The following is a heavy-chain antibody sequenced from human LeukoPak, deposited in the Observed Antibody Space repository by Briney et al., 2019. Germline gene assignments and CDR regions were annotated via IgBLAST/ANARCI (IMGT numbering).Heavy chain of an antibody. D-gene: IGHD3-3*01. CDR1: GYRFTSYW. J-gene: IGHJ4*02. V-gene: IGHV5-51*01. Sequence: GESLKISCKGSGYRFTSYWIGWVRQMPGKGLEWMGSIYPGDSDTRYSPSFQGQVTISADKSISTAYLQWRSLKASDTAMYYCARLITIFGVTPHTPSYDYWGQGTLVTVSS. CDR2: IYPGDSDT. CDR3: ARLITIFGVTPHTPSYDY.